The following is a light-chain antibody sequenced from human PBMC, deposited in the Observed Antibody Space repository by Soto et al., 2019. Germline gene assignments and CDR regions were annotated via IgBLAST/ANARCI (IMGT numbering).Light chain of an antibody. V-gene: IGLV1-44*01. J-gene: IGLJ2*01. Sequence: QSVLTQPPSASGTPGQRVSISCSGSYSNLKTNTVNWYQHLPGTAPKLLIFSNNQRPSGVPDRFSGSKSGTSASLAITGLQPEDEADYYCAAWDDSLNGRVFGGGTKLTVL. CDR1: YSNLKTNT. CDR2: SNN. CDR3: AAWDDSLNGRV.